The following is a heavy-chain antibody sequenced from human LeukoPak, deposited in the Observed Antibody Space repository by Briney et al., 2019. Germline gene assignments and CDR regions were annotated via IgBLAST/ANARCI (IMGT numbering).Heavy chain of an antibody. V-gene: IGHV5-51*01. CDR2: IYPSDSKT. CDR1: GDSITSYY. Sequence: GESLKISCKGSGDSITSYYIGYVRQLPGKGLEWMGFIYPSDSKTSYSPSLQGQVTISADKSTTTAYLQWSSLKASDTAKYYCARHGLWYEVHRYGMDVWGQGTTVTVSS. D-gene: IGHD3-10*01. CDR3: ARHGLWYEVHRYGMDV. J-gene: IGHJ6*02.